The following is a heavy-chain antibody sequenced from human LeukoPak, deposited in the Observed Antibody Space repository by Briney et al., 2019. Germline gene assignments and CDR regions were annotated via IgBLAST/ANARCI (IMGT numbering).Heavy chain of an antibody. D-gene: IGHD3-16*02. Sequence: GGSLRLSCAASGFTVSSNYMSWVRQAPGKGLEWVSTIYSGGSTYYAESVKGRFTIFRDNSKNTLYLQMNSLRAEDTAVYYCARAPGGSDPGGVNWGQGTLVTVSS. J-gene: IGHJ4*02. CDR3: ARAPGGSDPGGVN. CDR2: IYSGGST. CDR1: GFTVSSNY. V-gene: IGHV3-53*01.